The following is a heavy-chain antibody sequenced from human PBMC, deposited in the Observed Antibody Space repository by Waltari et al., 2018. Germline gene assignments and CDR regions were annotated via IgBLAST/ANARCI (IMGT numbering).Heavy chain of an antibody. V-gene: IGHV3-21*01. J-gene: IGHJ6*02. D-gene: IGHD3-16*01. CDR3: ARGGADYGMDV. CDR2: ISSSSSYI. CDR1: GFTFSSYS. Sequence: EVQLVESGGGLVKHGGSLTLSCAASGFTFSSYSRNWVRQAPGKGLGWSSPISSSSSYIYYPSSVKGRFTISKDNAKNSLYLQMNSLRAEDTAVYYCARGGADYGMDVWGQGTTVTVSS.